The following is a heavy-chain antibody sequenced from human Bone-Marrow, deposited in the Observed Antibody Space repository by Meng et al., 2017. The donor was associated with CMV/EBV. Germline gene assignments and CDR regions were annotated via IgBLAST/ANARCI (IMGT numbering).Heavy chain of an antibody. J-gene: IGHJ5*02. CDR3: ARGITESLFDP. D-gene: IGHD3-10*01. CDR1: GFTFDDYG. V-gene: IGHV3-20*01. Sequence: GESVKIYCAASGFTFDDYGMSWVRQAPGKGLEWVSGINWNGGSTGYADSVKGRFTISRDNAKHSLYLQLNSLRAADTALYHCARGITESLFDPWGQGTLVTVSS. CDR2: INWNGGST.